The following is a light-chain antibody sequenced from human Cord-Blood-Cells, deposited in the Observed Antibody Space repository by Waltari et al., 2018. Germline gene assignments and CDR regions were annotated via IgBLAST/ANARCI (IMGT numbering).Light chain of an antibody. CDR3: QQYDNLPPLT. CDR2: DAS. CDR1: QDISNY. V-gene: IGKV1-33*01. J-gene: IGKJ4*01. Sequence: DIQMTQSPSSLSASVGDRVTITCQASQDISNYLNWYKQKPGKAPKLLIYDASNVETGVPSRFSGSGSGTDFTFTISSLQPEDIATYYCQQYDNLPPLTVGGGTKVEIK.